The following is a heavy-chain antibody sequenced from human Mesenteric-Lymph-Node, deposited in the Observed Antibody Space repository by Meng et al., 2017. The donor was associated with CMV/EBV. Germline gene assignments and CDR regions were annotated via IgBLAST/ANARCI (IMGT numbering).Heavy chain of an antibody. D-gene: IGHD1-26*01. CDR3: ARDLVTKVGPGYKGAV. CDR1: GFIFSSHG. J-gene: IGHJ6*02. Sequence: GGSLRLSCAASGFIFSSHGMGWVRQAPGKGLEWVSVIHSGGVTTYYADSVKGRFTISRDDSKKTLYLQMSSLRAEDTAVYYCARDLVTKVGPGYKGAVWGQGTTVTVSS. V-gene: IGHV3-23*03. CDR2: IHSGGVTT.